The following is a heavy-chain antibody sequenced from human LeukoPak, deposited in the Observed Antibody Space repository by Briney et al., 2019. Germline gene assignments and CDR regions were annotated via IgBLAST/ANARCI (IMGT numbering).Heavy chain of an antibody. V-gene: IGHV4-34*01. D-gene: IGHD4-17*01. J-gene: IGHJ4*02. CDR2: INDSGST. CDR1: GVSFSGYY. CDR3: AAYGDYAKYFDY. Sequence: SETLSLTCAVYGVSFSGYYCSWIRQPPGKGLEWIGEINDSGSTNYNPSLKSRVTISVDTSKNQFSLKLSSVTAADTAVCYCAAYGDYAKYFDYWGQGTLVTVSS.